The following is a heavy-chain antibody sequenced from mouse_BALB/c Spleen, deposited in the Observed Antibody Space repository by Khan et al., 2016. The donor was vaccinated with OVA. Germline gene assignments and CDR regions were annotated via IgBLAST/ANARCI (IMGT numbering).Heavy chain of an antibody. CDR2: VSTGGSYT. CDR3: TRLAYYYDSEGFAY. D-gene: IGHD1-1*01. Sequence: VELVESGGDLVTPGGSLKLSCAASGFTFSTYGMSWVRPAPDKRLEWVATVSTGGSYTYYPDSVKGRFTISRDNAKNTLYLQMSGLRSEDTAMFYCTRLAYYYDSEGFAYWGQGTLVTVSA. J-gene: IGHJ3*01. CDR1: GFTFSTYG. V-gene: IGHV5-6*01.